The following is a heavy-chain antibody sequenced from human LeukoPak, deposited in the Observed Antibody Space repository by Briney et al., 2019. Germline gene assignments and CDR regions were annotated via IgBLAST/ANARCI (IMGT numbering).Heavy chain of an antibody. CDR1: GFTFSSYA. Sequence: GGSLRLSCAASGFTFSSYAMSWVRQAPGKGLEWVSAISGSGGSTYYADSVKGRFTISRNNSENTLYLQMNSLRAEDTAVYYCAKGGRYCDSSGYYGLDYWGQGTLVTVSS. D-gene: IGHD3-22*01. CDR3: AKGGRYCDSSGYYGLDY. V-gene: IGHV3-23*01. CDR2: ISGSGGST. J-gene: IGHJ4*02.